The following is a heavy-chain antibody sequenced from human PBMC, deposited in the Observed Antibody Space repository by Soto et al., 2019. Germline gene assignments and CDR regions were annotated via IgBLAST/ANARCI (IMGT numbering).Heavy chain of an antibody. CDR3: EKGNGYGDY. CDR1: GFSFSTYG. CDR2: VSGGSGST. Sequence: EVQLLESGGGLVQPGGSLRRSCAVSGFSFSTYGVTWVRQAPGHGLEWFSGVSGGSGSTHYADSVKGRFTFTVDNSKNTVYLQMYSLRVEDTAVYYWEKGNGYGDYGGQGNLVTFS. J-gene: IGHJ4*02. V-gene: IGHV3-23*01. D-gene: IGHD5-12*01.